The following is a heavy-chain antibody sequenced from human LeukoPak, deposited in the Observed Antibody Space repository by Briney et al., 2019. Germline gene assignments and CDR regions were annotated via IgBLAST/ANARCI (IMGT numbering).Heavy chain of an antibody. V-gene: IGHV3-33*03. J-gene: IGHJ5*02. CDR1: GFTFSSYG. Sequence: PGGSLRLSCAASGFTFSSYGMHWVRQAPGKGLEWVAVIWYDGSNKYYADSVKGRFTISRDNAKNSLYLQMNSLRAEDTAVYYCASQTNWFDPWGQGTLVTVSS. CDR3: ASQTNWFDP. CDR2: IWYDGSNK.